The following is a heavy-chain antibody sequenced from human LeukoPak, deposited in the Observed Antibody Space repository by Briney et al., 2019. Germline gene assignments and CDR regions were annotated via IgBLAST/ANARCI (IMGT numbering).Heavy chain of an antibody. Sequence: GGSLRLSCAASGFTFSSYAMSWVRQVPGKGLEWVSGISGSGGSAYYADSVKGRFTISRDNSKNSLYLQMNSLRVDDTAVYYCAKSGYDFWSGYSDWGQGTLVTVSS. CDR1: GFTFSSYA. D-gene: IGHD3-3*01. V-gene: IGHV3-23*01. J-gene: IGHJ4*02. CDR3: AKSGYDFWSGYSD. CDR2: ISGSGGSA.